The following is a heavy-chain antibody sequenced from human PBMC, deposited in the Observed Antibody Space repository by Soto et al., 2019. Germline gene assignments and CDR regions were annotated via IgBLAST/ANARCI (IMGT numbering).Heavy chain of an antibody. Sequence: ASVKVSCKASGYTFTDYYMHWVRQAPGQGLEWMGWVNPNSGGTNYAQSFQGWVTMTRDTSISTAYMEVHRLRSDDTAVYYCARFQSSVAGTLADYWGQGTLVTVSS. V-gene: IGHV1-2*04. CDR2: VNPNSGGT. J-gene: IGHJ4*02. CDR1: GYTFTDYY. CDR3: ARFQSSVAGTLADY. D-gene: IGHD6-19*01.